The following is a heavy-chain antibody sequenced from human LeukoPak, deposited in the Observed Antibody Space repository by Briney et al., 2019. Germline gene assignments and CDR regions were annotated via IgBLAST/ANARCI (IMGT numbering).Heavy chain of an antibody. J-gene: IGHJ4*02. D-gene: IGHD5-18*01. CDR1: GFTFSSYE. CDR3: AREEYSYGYY. V-gene: IGHV3-48*03. Sequence: QPGGSLRLSCAASGFTFSSYEMNWVRQAPGKGLAWVSYISSSGSTIYYADSVKGRFTISRDNAKNSLYLQMNSLRAEDTAVYYCAREEYSYGYYWGQGTLVTVSS. CDR2: ISSSGSTI.